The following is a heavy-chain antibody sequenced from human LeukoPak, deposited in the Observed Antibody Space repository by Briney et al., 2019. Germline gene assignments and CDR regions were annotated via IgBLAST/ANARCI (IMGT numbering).Heavy chain of an antibody. CDR1: GFTFSSYE. V-gene: IGHV3-48*03. Sequence: GGSLRLSCAASGFTFSSYEMNWVRRAPGKGLEWVSYISSSGSTIYYADSVKGRFTISRDNAKNSLYLQMNSLRAEDTAVYYCAREGGSYPFDYWGQGTLVTVSS. CDR3: AREGGSYPFDY. J-gene: IGHJ4*02. CDR2: ISSSGSTI. D-gene: IGHD1-26*01.